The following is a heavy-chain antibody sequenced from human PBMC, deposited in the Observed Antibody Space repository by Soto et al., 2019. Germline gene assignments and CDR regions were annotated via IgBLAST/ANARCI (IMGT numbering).Heavy chain of an antibody. Sequence: QVHLVQSGAEVKKPGSSVKVSCKTSGGTFSDLAFSWVRQAPRQGLEWVGGIIPLFGTPNYAREFQGRVSISADESSNPVYLELRSLRSEATAVYYCAGERVAEMATGGYFVNWGQGPLVTVSS. CDR2: IIPLFGTP. CDR1: GGTFSDLA. J-gene: IGHJ4*02. D-gene: IGHD5-12*01. CDR3: AGERVAEMATGGYFVN. V-gene: IGHV1-69*01.